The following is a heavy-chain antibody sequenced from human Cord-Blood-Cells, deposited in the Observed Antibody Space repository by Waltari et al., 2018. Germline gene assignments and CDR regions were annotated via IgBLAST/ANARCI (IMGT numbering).Heavy chain of an antibody. Sequence: QVQLVQSGAEVKKPGSSVKVSCKASGGTFSSYAISWVRPAPGQGLEWMGGVIPICGTATYAQKFQCRVTITADKSTSTAYMELSSLRSEDMAVYYCARDPHGSWYFDLWGRGTLVTVSS. J-gene: IGHJ2*01. CDR3: ARDPHGSWYFDL. V-gene: IGHV1-69*06. CDR1: GGTFSSYA. CDR2: VIPICGTA.